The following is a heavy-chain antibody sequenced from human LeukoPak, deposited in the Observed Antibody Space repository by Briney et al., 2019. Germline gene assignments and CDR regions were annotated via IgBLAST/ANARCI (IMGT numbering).Heavy chain of an antibody. D-gene: IGHD5/OR15-5a*01. J-gene: IGHJ3*02. Sequence: GSSVKASCKASGGTFSSYAISWVRQAPGQGLEWMGRIIPIFGTANYAQKFQGRVTITTDESTSTAYMELSSLRSEDTAVYYCARDLLVSDGAFDIWGQGTMVTVSS. V-gene: IGHV1-69*05. CDR1: GGTFSSYA. CDR2: IIPIFGTA. CDR3: ARDLLVSDGAFDI.